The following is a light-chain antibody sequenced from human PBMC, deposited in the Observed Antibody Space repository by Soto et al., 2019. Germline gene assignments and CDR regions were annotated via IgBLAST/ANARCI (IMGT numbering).Light chain of an antibody. J-gene: IGLJ1*01. Sequence: HSALTQPLSASGSPGQSVTISCTGTSSDVGGYNYVSWYQHHPGKAPKLIIYEVYKRPSGVPDRFSGSKSGNTAALTVSGLQAEDEADYYCSSYVGTNSYVFGTGTKVTVL. CDR1: SSDVGGYNY. V-gene: IGLV2-8*01. CDR3: SSYVGTNSYV. CDR2: EVY.